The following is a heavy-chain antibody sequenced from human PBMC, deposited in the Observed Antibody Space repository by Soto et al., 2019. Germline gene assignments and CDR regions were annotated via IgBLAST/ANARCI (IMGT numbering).Heavy chain of an antibody. J-gene: IGHJ4*02. V-gene: IGHV4-30-2*01. Sequence: SETLSLTCAVSGGSISSGGYSWSWIRQPPGKGLEWIGYMYHSGSTYYNPSLKSRVTISIDRSKNQFSLKLSSVTAADTAVYYSARVTEYWGQGILVTVSS. CDR3: ARVTEY. CDR2: MYHSGST. CDR1: GGSISSGGYS.